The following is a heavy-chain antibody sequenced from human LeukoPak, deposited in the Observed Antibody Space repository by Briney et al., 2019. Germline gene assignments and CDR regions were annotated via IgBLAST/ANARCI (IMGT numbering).Heavy chain of an antibody. V-gene: IGHV3-74*01. Sequence: GGSLRLSCAASGFTFSSYWMHWVRHAPGKGLGWVSRISSDGSSTIYADSVKGRFTISRDNAKNTLYVQRNRLRAEDTAVYYSSRSIIFPPDCFDFLGQGTLVPVSS. CDR2: ISSDGSST. CDR1: GFTFSSYW. CDR3: SRSIIFPPDCFDF. J-gene: IGHJ4*02. D-gene: IGHD3-10*01.